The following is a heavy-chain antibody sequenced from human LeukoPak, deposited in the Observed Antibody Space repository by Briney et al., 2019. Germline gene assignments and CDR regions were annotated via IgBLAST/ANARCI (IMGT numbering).Heavy chain of an antibody. Sequence: GGSLRLSCAASGFTFSSYSMNWVRQAPGKGLEWVSSISSSSSYIYYADSVKGRFTISRDNAKNSLYLQMNSLRAEDTAVYYCARARPNTYYDFWSGYYPPPQPYYWGQGTLVTVSS. CDR2: ISSSSSYI. CDR3: ARARPNTYYDFWSGYYPPPQPYY. CDR1: GFTFSSYS. V-gene: IGHV3-21*01. J-gene: IGHJ4*02. D-gene: IGHD3-3*01.